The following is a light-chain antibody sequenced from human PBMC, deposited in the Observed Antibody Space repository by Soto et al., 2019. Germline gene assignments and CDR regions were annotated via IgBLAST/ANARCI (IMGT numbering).Light chain of an antibody. J-gene: IGLJ1*01. Sequence: QSALTQPPSVSGAPGQRVTISCTGSSSNIGAGYDVHWYQQLPGTAPKLLIYGNSNRPSGVPDRFSGSKSGTSASLAITGLQAEDEADYYCQSYDSSLSGSPVFGTGTKLTVL. CDR2: GNS. V-gene: IGLV1-40*01. CDR3: QSYDSSLSGSPV. CDR1: SSNIGAGYD.